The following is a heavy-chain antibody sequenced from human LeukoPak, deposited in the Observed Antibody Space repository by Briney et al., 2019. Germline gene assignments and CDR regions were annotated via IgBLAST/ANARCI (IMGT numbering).Heavy chain of an antibody. V-gene: IGHV3-21*01. Sequence: GGSLRLSCAASGFTFSSYAMSWVRQAPGKGLEWVSSISSSSSYIYYADSVKGRFTISRDNAKNSLYLQMNSLRAEDTAVYYCAELGITMIGGVWGKGTTVTISS. J-gene: IGHJ6*04. CDR2: ISSSSSYI. D-gene: IGHD3-10*02. CDR1: GFTFSSYA. CDR3: AELGITMIGGV.